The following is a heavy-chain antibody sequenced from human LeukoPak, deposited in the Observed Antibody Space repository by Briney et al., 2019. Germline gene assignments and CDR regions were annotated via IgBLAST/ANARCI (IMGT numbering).Heavy chain of an antibody. CDR2: IYYSGST. J-gene: IGHJ4*02. D-gene: IGHD2-15*01. CDR3: ARVPATRYYFDY. V-gene: IGHV4-59*01. CDR1: GGSISSYY. Sequence: SETLSLTCTVSGGSISSYYWSWIRQPPGKGLEWIGYIYYSGSTNYNPSLKSRVTISVDTSKNQFSLKLSSVTAADTAVYYRARVPATRYYFDYWGQGTLVTVSS.